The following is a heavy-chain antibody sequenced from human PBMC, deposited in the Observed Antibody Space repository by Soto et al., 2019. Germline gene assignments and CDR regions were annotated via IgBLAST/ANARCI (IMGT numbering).Heavy chain of an antibody. CDR3: GRGYDAFDI. Sequence: EVQLVESGGGLVQPGGSLRLSCAASGFTVSSNYMSWVRQAPGKGLEWVSVIYSGGSTYYADSVKGRFTISRDNSKDKMYLQMDSLRAEDTGVYYCGRGYDAFDIWGQGTMVTVSS. CDR2: IYSGGST. CDR1: GFTVSSNY. J-gene: IGHJ3*02. V-gene: IGHV3-66*01. D-gene: IGHD3-22*01.